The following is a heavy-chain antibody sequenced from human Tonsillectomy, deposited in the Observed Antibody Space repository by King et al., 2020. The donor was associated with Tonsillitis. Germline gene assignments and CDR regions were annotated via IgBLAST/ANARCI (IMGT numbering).Heavy chain of an antibody. CDR3: PPDSRDSYGPRVGFEYYHYHYMDV. CDR1: GFTFSKAW. CDR2: IKSKIDGGTT. D-gene: IGHD5-18*01. V-gene: IGHV3-15*01. Sequence: EVQLVESGGGLVKPGGSLRLSCAASGFTFSKAWMSWVRQAPGKGLEWVGRIKSKIDGGTTDYAAPVKGRFTISRDDSKNTLYLQMNSLKTEDTAVYYCPPDSRDSYGPRVGFEYYHYHYMDVWGKGTTVTVSS. J-gene: IGHJ6*03.